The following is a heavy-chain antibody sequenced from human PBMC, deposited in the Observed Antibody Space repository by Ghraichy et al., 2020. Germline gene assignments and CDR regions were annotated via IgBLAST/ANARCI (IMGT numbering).Heavy chain of an antibody. Sequence: SVKVSCKASGGTFSSYAISWVRQAPGQGLEWMGRIIPILGIANYAQKFQGRVTITADKSTSTAYMELSSLRSEDTAVYYCARGRYCSSTSCYWTDPSYYYYYGMDVWGQGTTVTVSS. CDR2: IIPILGIA. D-gene: IGHD2-2*01. CDR3: ARGRYCSSTSCYWTDPSYYYYYGMDV. V-gene: IGHV1-69*04. J-gene: IGHJ6*02. CDR1: GGTFSSYA.